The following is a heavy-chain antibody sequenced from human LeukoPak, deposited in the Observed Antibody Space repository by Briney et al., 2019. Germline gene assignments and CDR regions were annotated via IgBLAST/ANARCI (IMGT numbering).Heavy chain of an antibody. CDR1: GYSFTNYW. CDR2: IYPGDSDT. Sequence: GESLKISCRGSGYSFTNYWVGWVRQMPGKGLEWMGIIYPGDSDTRYGPSLQGQVTISADKSISTAYLQWSSLKASDTAMYYCARCSISYGYDAFDIWGQGTMVTVSS. CDR3: ARCSISYGYDAFDI. J-gene: IGHJ3*02. V-gene: IGHV5-51*01. D-gene: IGHD2-2*01.